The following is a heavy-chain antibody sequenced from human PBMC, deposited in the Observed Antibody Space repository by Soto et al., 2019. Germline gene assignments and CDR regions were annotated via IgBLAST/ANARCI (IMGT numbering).Heavy chain of an antibody. Sequence: SEPLSLTCTVSGGSISSSSYYWGWIRQPPGKGLEWIGSIYYSGSTYYTPSLKSRVTISVDTSKNQFSLKLSSVTAADTAVYYCARRGYYAISAFDIWGQGTMVT. CDR3: ARRGYYAISAFDI. V-gene: IGHV4-39*01. CDR2: IYYSGST. CDR1: GGSISSSSYY. D-gene: IGHD2-8*01. J-gene: IGHJ3*02.